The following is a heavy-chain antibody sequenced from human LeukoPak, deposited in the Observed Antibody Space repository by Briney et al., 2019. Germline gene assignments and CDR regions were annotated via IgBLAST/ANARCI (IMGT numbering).Heavy chain of an antibody. J-gene: IGHJ4*02. CDR2: INPNSGGT. V-gene: IGHV1-2*02. D-gene: IGHD6-6*01. CDR1: GYTFTGYY. CDR3: ARMYSSSSSRFDY. Sequence: ASVKVSCKASGYTFTGYYMHWVRQAPGQGLEWMVWINPNSGGTNYAQKFQGRVTMTRDTSISTAYMELSRLRSDDTAMYYCARMYSSSSSRFDYWGQGTLVTVSS.